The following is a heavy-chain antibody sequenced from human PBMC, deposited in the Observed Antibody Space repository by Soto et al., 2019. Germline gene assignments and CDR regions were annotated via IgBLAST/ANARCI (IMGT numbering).Heavy chain of an antibody. CDR3: AKEDDTFFDS. Sequence: QVQLVESGGGVVQPGRSLRLSCAASGFTFGSHGMHWVRQAPGKGLEWVALIGYDGSGKYYTDSVKGRFTISRDNSKNMMYLQMNSLRAEDTAIYYGAKEDDTFFDSWGQGTLVTVSS. J-gene: IGHJ4*02. CDR2: IGYDGSGK. D-gene: IGHD1-1*01. CDR1: GFTFGSHG. V-gene: IGHV3-30*18.